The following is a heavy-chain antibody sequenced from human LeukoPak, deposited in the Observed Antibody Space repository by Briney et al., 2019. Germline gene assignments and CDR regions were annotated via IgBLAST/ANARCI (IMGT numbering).Heavy chain of an antibody. V-gene: IGHV3-30*03. D-gene: IGHD3-22*01. CDR3: HSSGYGSTYYFDY. CDR1: GFTFSSYG. Sequence: PGGSLRLSCAASGFTFSSYGMHWVRQAPGKGLEWVAVISYDGSNKYYADSVKGQFTISRDNSKNTLYLQMNSLRAEDTAVYYCHSSGYGSTYYFDYWGQGTLVTVSS. CDR2: ISYDGSNK. J-gene: IGHJ4*02.